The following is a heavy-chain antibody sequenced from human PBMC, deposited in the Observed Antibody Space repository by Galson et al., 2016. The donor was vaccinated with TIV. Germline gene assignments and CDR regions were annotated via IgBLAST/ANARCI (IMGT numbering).Heavy chain of an antibody. Sequence: SLRLSCAASGFTFSIFAMTWVRQAPGMGLEWVSAISGGGGSTYYADSVKGRFTISRDNPKNTLFLQMNSLRAEDTAVYYCTKVPSSGFSYYYGLDVRGQGTTVTVSS. CDR2: ISGGGGST. D-gene: IGHD3-22*01. CDR1: GFTFSIFA. V-gene: IGHV3-23*01. CDR3: TKVPSSGFSYYYGLDV. J-gene: IGHJ6*02.